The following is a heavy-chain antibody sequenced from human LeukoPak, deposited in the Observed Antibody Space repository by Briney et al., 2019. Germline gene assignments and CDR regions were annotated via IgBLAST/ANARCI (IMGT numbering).Heavy chain of an antibody. V-gene: IGHV1-3*01. J-gene: IGHJ6*02. Sequence: ASVNVSCKASGYTLTTYTIHWVRQAPGQRLEWMGWINAGNGNTKYSQHFQGRVTITRDTSASTAYMELSSLRSEDTAVYYCARANDFWSGYYYGMDVWGQGTTVTVSS. D-gene: IGHD3-3*01. CDR3: ARANDFWSGYYYGMDV. CDR1: GYTLTTYT. CDR2: INAGNGNT.